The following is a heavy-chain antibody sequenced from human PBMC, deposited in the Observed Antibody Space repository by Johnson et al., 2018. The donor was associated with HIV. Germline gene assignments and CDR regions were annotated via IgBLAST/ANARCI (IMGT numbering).Heavy chain of an antibody. CDR2: ISFDGNNK. V-gene: IGHV3-30-3*01. Sequence: VQVVESGGGLVQPGGSLRLSCAASGFTFSRNAMHWVRQAPGKWLEWVAVISFDGNNKHYADSVKGRFTISRDNSKNTLYLQMNSLRAEDTAVYYCASPPDAFDIWGQGTMVTVSS. J-gene: IGHJ3*02. CDR1: GFTFSRNA. CDR3: ASPPDAFDI.